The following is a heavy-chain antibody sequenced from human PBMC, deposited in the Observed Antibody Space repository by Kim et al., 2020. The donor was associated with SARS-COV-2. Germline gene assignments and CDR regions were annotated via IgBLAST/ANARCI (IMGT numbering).Heavy chain of an antibody. D-gene: IGHD3-10*01. V-gene: IGHV4-59*01. CDR3: ARTQHYDGSGSYSGYVDP. Sequence: KCRVTISVDTSKNQFSLKLSSVTAADTAVYYCARTQHYDGSGSYSGYVDPWGHGTLVTVSS. J-gene: IGHJ5*02.